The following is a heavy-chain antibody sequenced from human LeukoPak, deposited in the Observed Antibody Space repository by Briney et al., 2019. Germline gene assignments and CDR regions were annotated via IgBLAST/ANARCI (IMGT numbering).Heavy chain of an antibody. Sequence: GGSLRLSCAASGFTFSSYSMNWVRQAPGKGLEWVSYISSSSSTIYYADSVEGRFTISRDNAKNSLYLQMNSLRAEDTAVYYCARPPVKAAAGPPWFAPWGQGTLVTAPS. J-gene: IGHJ5*02. V-gene: IGHV3-48*01. CDR1: GFTFSSYS. CDR2: ISSSSSTI. D-gene: IGHD6-13*01. CDR3: ARPPVKAAAGPPWFAP.